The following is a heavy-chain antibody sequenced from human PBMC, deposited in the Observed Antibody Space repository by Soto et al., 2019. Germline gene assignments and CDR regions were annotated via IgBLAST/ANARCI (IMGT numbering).Heavy chain of an antibody. J-gene: IGHJ4*02. CDR2: IWYDGSDK. CDR1: GFTFSTYG. CDR3: ARLWGFDFDY. Sequence: QVQLVESGGGVDQPGRSLRLSCATSGFTFSTYGFHWVRQAPGKGLEWVAVIWYDGSDKFYADSVKGRFTISRDHSKNTLYLQMNSLRAEDTAVYYCARLWGFDFDYWGQGTLVTVSS. D-gene: IGHD3-16*01. V-gene: IGHV3-33*01.